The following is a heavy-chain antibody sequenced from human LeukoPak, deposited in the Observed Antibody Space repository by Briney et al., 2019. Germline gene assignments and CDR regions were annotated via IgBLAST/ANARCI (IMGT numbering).Heavy chain of an antibody. D-gene: IGHD2-15*01. V-gene: IGHV1-2*02. Sequence: GASVKVSCKASGYTSTGYYMHWVRQAPGQGLEWMGWINPNSGGTNYAQKFQGRVTMTRDTSISTAYMELSRLRSDDTAVYYCARDSIVVVVAATPNWFDPWGQGTLVTVSS. CDR2: INPNSGGT. CDR3: ARDSIVVVVAATPNWFDP. J-gene: IGHJ5*02. CDR1: GYTSTGYY.